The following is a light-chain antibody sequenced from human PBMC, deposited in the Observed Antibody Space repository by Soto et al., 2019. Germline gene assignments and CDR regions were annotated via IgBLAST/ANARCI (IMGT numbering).Light chain of an antibody. CDR3: SSYTAYTTYV. J-gene: IGLJ1*01. CDR1: SSDIGSYDH. V-gene: IGLV2-14*01. Sequence: QSALTQPASVSGSPGQSITISCSGTSSDIGSYDHVAWYQQFPGKSPKLMIYAVSDRPSGVSDRFSGSKSGITASLTISGLQTEDEADYYCSSYTAYTTYVFGTGTKLTVL. CDR2: AVS.